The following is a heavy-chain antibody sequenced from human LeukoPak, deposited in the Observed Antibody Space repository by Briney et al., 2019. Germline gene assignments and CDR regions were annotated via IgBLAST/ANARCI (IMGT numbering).Heavy chain of an antibody. CDR2: ISWNSGSI. V-gene: IGHV3-9*01. CDR3: ARVEALVGYQQQGWFDP. CDR1: GFTFDDYA. J-gene: IGHJ5*02. D-gene: IGHD2-2*01. Sequence: PGGSLRLSCAASGFTFDDYAMHWVRQAPGKGLEWVSGISWNSGSIGYADSVKGRFTISRDNAKNSLYLQMNSLRAEDTALYYCARVEALVGYQQQGWFDPWGQGTLVTVSS.